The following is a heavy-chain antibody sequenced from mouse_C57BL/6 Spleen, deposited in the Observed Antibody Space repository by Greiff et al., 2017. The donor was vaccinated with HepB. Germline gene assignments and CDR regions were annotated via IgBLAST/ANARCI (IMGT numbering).Heavy chain of an antibody. CDR2: IDPENGDT. V-gene: IGHV14-4*01. CDR3: TTLLPNWYFDV. Sequence: EVKLLESGAELVRPGASVKLSCTASGFNIKDDYMHWVKQRPEQGLEWIGWIDPENGDTEYASKFQGKATITADTSSNTAYLQLSSLTSEDTAVYYCTTLLPNWYFDVWGTGTTVTVSS. D-gene: IGHD2-10*01. J-gene: IGHJ1*03. CDR1: GFNIKDDY.